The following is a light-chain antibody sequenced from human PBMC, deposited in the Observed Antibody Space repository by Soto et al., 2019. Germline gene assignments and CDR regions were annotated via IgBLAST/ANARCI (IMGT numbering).Light chain of an antibody. Sequence: EMVMTQSPATLSVSPGERATLSCRASQSVSSNLAWYQQKPGQAPRILIYGASSRATGVPARFSGSGSGTDFTLTISSLESEDFAVYHCQHYNSCRLTFGQGTKVESK. J-gene: IGKJ1*01. CDR1: QSVSSN. V-gene: IGKV3-15*01. CDR3: QHYNSCRLT. CDR2: GAS.